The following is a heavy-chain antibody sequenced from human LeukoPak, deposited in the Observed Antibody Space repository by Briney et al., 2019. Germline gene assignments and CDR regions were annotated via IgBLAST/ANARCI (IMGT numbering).Heavy chain of an antibody. D-gene: IGHD4-17*01. CDR2: IIPIFGTA. Sequence: SVKVSCKASGGTFSSYAISWVRQAPGQGFEWMGGIIPIFGTANYAQKFQGRVTITTDESTSTAYMELSSLRSEDTAVYYCARGGGYGDLRLDPWGQGTLVTVSS. CDR3: ARGGGYGDLRLDP. CDR1: GGTFSSYA. J-gene: IGHJ5*02. V-gene: IGHV1-69*05.